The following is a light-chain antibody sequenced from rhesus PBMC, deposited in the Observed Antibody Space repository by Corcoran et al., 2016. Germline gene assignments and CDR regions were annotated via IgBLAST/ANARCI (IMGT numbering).Light chain of an antibody. V-gene: IGKV1-33*02. CDR3: QQHNSYPCT. Sequence: DIQMTQSPSSLSASVGDRVTTTCQASQGISSWLVWYQQIPGKAPKLLIYAASSLQSGVPSRFSGSGAGTDFTLTINSLPPEDFAPYSCQQHNSYPCTFVQGTKVEIK. CDR1: QGISSW. CDR2: AAS. J-gene: IGKJ1*01.